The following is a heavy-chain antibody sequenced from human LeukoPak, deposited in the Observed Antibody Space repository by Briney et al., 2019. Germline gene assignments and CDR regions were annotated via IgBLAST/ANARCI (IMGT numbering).Heavy chain of an antibody. CDR1: GGSISSYY. CDR3: ARHLIVGATQGWFDP. V-gene: IGHV4-59*08. J-gene: IGHJ5*02. Sequence: SETLSLTCTVSGGSISSYYWSWIRQPPGKGLEWIGYIYYSGSTNYNPSLKSRVTISVDTSKNQFSLKLSSVTAADTAVYYCARHLIVGATQGWFDPWGQGTLVTVSS. D-gene: IGHD1-26*01. CDR2: IYYSGST.